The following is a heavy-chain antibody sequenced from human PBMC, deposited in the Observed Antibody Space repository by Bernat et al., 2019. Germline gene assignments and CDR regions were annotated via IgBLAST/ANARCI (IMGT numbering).Heavy chain of an antibody. CDR3: ARTLGVAAATGGY. D-gene: IGHD6-13*01. Sequence: QLQLQESGPGLVKPSETLSLTCSISGGSISSNSYYWGWIRQPPGKGLEWIGSIHYSGTTYYNPSPESRLTISVDTSKNQFSLKLRSVTAADTAVYYCARTLGVAAATGGYWGQGTLVTVSS. V-gene: IGHV4-39*01. CDR2: IHYSGTT. J-gene: IGHJ4*02. CDR1: GGSISSNSYY.